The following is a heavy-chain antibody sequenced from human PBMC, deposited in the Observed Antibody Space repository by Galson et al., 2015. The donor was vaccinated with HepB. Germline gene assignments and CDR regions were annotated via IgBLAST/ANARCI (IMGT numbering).Heavy chain of an antibody. CDR3: AKGRELLSYFQH. CDR2: ISWDGGST. V-gene: IGHV3-43*01. Sequence: SLRLSCAASGFTSDDYAMHWVRQAPGKGLEWVSLISWDGGSTYYADSVKGRFTISRDNSKNSLYLQMNSLRTEDTALYYCAKGRELLSYFQHWGQGTLVTVSS. D-gene: IGHD1-26*01. CDR1: GFTSDDYA. J-gene: IGHJ1*01.